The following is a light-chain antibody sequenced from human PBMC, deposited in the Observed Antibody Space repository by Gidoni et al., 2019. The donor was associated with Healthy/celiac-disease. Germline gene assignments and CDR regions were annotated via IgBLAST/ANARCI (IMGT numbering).Light chain of an antibody. CDR1: QSVSSN. Sequence: EIVLTQSPATLSVSPGERATLSCRASQSVSSNLAWYQQKPGQAPRLLIYGASTRATGIPARFSGSGSGTKFTLTISSLQSEDFAVDYCQQYNNWPPWTFGHGTKVEIK. CDR3: QQYNNWPPWT. J-gene: IGKJ1*01. CDR2: GAS. V-gene: IGKV3-15*01.